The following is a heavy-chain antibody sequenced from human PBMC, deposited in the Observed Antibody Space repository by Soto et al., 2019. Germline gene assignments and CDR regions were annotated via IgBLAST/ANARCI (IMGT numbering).Heavy chain of an antibody. V-gene: IGHV4-34*01. CDR2: INHSGST. CDR3: ARGWGRIFDY. D-gene: IGHD7-27*01. Sequence: QVQLQQWGAGLLKPSETLSLTCAVYGGSFSGYYWSWIRQPPGKGLEWIGEINHSGSTNYNPSLKCRVTISVDTSKNQFSLKLSSVTAADTAVYYCARGWGRIFDYWGQGTLVTVSS. CDR1: GGSFSGYY. J-gene: IGHJ4*02.